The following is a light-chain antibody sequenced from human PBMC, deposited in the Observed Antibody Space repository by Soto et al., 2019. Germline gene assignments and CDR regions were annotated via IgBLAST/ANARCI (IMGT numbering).Light chain of an antibody. J-gene: IGKJ1*01. Sequence: DIQMTQAPSTLSASVGDRLTITCRASQGIVRWLAWYQQKPGKAPKLLIYAASNLQSGVPSRFSGSGSGTEFTLTISSLQSEDFAVYYCQQYNSWPRTFGQGTKVDIK. CDR1: QGIVRW. CDR2: AAS. CDR3: QQYNSWPRT. V-gene: IGKV1-5*01.